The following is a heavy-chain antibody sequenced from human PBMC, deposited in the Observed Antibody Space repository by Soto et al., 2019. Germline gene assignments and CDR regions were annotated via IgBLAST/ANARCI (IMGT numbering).Heavy chain of an antibody. D-gene: IGHD3-10*01. CDR1: GGSIISSSYY. J-gene: IGHJ5*02. CDR2: VYYSGST. Sequence: SETLSLTCTVSGGSIISSSYYWGWIRQPLGKGLEWIGSVYYSGSTYSNPSLKSRVTISVDTSKNQFSLKLPSVTAADTAVYYCARRFGPQGPFDPWGQGTLVTVSS. CDR3: ARRFGPQGPFDP. V-gene: IGHV4-39*01.